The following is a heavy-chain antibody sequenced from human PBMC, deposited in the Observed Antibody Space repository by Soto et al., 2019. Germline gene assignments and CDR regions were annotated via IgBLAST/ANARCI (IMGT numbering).Heavy chain of an antibody. V-gene: IGHV1-18*01. J-gene: IGHJ5*02. CDR1: GYTFTSYG. CDR3: ARDRGYCSSGSCYRNWFDP. CDR2: LSTDNGNI. Sequence: ASLKVSCKTYGYTFTSYGISWVRQTPGQGLGWMRWLSTDNGNINYAQNFKGRNTMTTDASTTTTYAELTSLSPDDPAIYYCARDRGYCSSGSCYRNWFDPWGQGTLVTVSS. D-gene: IGHD2-15*01.